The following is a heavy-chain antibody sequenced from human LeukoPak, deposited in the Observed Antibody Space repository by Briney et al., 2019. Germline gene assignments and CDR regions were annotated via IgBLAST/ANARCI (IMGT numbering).Heavy chain of an antibody. D-gene: IGHD6-6*01. CDR1: GFTFSNYA. CDR3: AKDMYEYSSSYYYYYYYMDV. Sequence: PGGSLRLSCAASGFTFSNYAMTWVRQAPGEGLEWVSTFSGSGGGSTYYADSVKGRFTISRDNSKSTPYLQMNSLRAEDTAVYYCAKDMYEYSSSYYYYYYYMDVWGMGTTVTVSS. J-gene: IGHJ6*03. V-gene: IGHV3-23*01. CDR2: FSGSGGGST.